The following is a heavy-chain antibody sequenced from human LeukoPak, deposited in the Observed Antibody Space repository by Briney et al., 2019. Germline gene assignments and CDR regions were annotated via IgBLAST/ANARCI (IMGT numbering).Heavy chain of an antibody. CDR1: GFTFRSYA. CDR3: ARDSTYYYDSGSSGPHYFDN. V-gene: IGHV3-23*01. J-gene: IGHJ4*02. Sequence: TGGSLRLSCAASGFTFRSYAMGWVRQAPGKGLDWVSSITAGGDTFYADSVKGRFTISRDNSRDTLYLQMNSLRAEDTAVYYCARDSTYYYDSGSSGPHYFDNWGQGTLVTVSS. D-gene: IGHD3-10*01. CDR2: ITAGGDT.